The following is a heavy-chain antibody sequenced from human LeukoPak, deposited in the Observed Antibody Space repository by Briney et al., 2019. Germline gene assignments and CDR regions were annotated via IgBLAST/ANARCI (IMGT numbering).Heavy chain of an antibody. V-gene: IGHV3-74*01. CDR3: ARELITMVRGVDYYYGMDV. CDR2: INSDGSST. Sequence: GGSLRLSCAASGFTFSSYWMLWVRQAPGKGLVWVSRINSDGSSTSYADSVKGRFTISRDNAKNTLYLQMNSLRAEDTAVYYCARELITMVRGVDYYYGMDVWGQGTTVTVSS. J-gene: IGHJ6*02. CDR1: GFTFSSYW. D-gene: IGHD3-10*01.